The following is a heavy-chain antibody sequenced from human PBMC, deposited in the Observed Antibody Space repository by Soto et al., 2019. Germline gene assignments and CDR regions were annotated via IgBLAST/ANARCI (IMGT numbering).Heavy chain of an antibody. Sequence: GGSLRLSCAASGFTFSSYGMHWVRQAPGKGLEWVAVIWYDGSNKYYADSVKGRFTISRDNSKNTLYLQMNSLRAEDTAVYYCARGLNIVVVVAATEFDYWGQGNLVTVSS. CDR2: IWYDGSNK. J-gene: IGHJ4*02. V-gene: IGHV3-33*01. D-gene: IGHD2-15*01. CDR1: GFTFSSYG. CDR3: ARGLNIVVVVAATEFDY.